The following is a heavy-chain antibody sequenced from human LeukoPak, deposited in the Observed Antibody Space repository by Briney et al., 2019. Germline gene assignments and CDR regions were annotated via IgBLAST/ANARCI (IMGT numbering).Heavy chain of an antibody. V-gene: IGHV3-30*02. Sequence: GGSLRLSYAVSGFTFSNYGMHGVRQAPGKGLEWGAFIRYDGSEKYYAESVKGRFTISRDNSKDMLHLQMNSLRAEDTAVYYCAKGRGSSGYIYFDYWGQGTLVTVSS. CDR3: AKGRGSSGYIYFDY. J-gene: IGHJ4*02. D-gene: IGHD6-19*01. CDR1: GFTFSNYG. CDR2: IRYDGSEK.